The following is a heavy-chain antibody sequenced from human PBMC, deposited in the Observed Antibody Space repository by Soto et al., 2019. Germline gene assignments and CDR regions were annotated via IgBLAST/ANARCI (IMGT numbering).Heavy chain of an antibody. Sequence: EVQLVQSGGGLVQPGGSLRLSCAASGFTFSTYWMHWVRQVPGKGLVWVSRISFDGTATTYADSVKGRFTISRDDAKNTLYLQMNSLRAEDTAVYYCAQLGYCSNVTCYSSIWGQGTLVTVSS. CDR3: AQLGYCSNVTCYSSI. CDR2: ISFDGTAT. CDR1: GFTFSTYW. V-gene: IGHV3-74*01. D-gene: IGHD2-15*01. J-gene: IGHJ4*02.